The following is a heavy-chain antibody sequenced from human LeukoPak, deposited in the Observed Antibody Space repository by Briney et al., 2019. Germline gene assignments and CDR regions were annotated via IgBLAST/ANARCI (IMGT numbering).Heavy chain of an antibody. V-gene: IGHV3-23*01. D-gene: IGHD3-22*01. CDR2: MSDSGGST. J-gene: IGHJ1*01. CDR3: ATXXXXXSSGXLYFQH. Sequence: GGSLRLSCAASGFTFSSYAMSWVRQAPGKGLEWVSTMSDSGGSTDYADSVKGRFTISRDNSKNTLYLQMNSLRAEDTAVYYCATXXXXXSSGXLYFQHWGQGTLVTVSS. CDR1: GFTFSSYA.